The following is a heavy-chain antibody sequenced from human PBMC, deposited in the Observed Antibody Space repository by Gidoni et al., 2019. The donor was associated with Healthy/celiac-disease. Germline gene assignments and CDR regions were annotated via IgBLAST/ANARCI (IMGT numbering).Heavy chain of an antibody. CDR1: GYTFTSYY. Sequence: QVQLVQSGAEVKKPGASVKVSCKASGYTFTSYYMHWVRPAPGQGLEWMGIINPSGGSTRYAQKFQGRVTMTRDTSTSTVYMELSSLRSEDTAVYYCARAPSAGYDFDYWGQGTLVTVSS. D-gene: IGHD3-9*01. J-gene: IGHJ4*02. CDR3: ARAPSAGYDFDY. CDR2: INPSGGST. V-gene: IGHV1-46*03.